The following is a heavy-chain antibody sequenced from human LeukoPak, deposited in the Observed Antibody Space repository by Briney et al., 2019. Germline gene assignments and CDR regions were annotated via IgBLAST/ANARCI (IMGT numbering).Heavy chain of an antibody. CDR2: INPNSGNT. CDR1: GYTFTGYY. CDR3: ARAGVLWFGELLSNAFDI. Sequence: ASVKVSCKASGYTFTGYYMHWVRQAPGQGLEWMGWINPNSGNTGYAQKFQGRVTMTRNTSISTAYMELSSLRSEDTAVYYCARAGVLWFGELLSNAFDIWGQGTMVTVSS. V-gene: IGHV1-8*02. J-gene: IGHJ3*02. D-gene: IGHD3-10*01.